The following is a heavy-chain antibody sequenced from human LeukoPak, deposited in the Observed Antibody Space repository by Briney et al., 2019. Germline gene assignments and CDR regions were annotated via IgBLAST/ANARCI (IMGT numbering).Heavy chain of an antibody. J-gene: IGHJ5*02. Sequence: GASVKVSCKASGGTFSSYAICWVRQAPGQGLEWMGGIIPIFGTANYAQKFQGRVTITADESTSTAYMELSSLRSEDTAVYYCARDLSTMTLNWFDPWGQGTLVTVSS. V-gene: IGHV1-69*13. CDR2: IIPIFGTA. CDR1: GGTFSSYA. CDR3: ARDLSTMTLNWFDP. D-gene: IGHD3-22*01.